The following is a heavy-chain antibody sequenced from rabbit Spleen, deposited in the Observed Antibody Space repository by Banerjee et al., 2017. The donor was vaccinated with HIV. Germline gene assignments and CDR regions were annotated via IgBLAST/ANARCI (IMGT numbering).Heavy chain of an antibody. J-gene: IGHJ4*01. CDR3: ARDLGASGAYGIDL. CDR1: GFSFSDRDV. Sequence: LEESGGGLVKPEGSLTLTCKASGFSFSDRDVMCWVRQAPGKGLEWIACIPAGSSGNIGYANWAKGRFTISKTSSTTVTLQMTSLTAADTATYFCARDLGASGAYGIDLWGPGTLVTVS. D-gene: IGHD6-1*01. V-gene: IGHV1S45*01. CDR2: IPAGSSGNI.